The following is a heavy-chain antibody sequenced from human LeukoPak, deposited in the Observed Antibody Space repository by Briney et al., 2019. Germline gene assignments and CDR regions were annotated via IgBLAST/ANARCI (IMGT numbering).Heavy chain of an antibody. D-gene: IGHD6-19*01. CDR3: AREPGLNWFDP. J-gene: IGHJ5*02. V-gene: IGHV4-59*12. Sequence: SETLSLTCTVSGGSISYYYWSWIRQPPGKGLEWIGYIYYSGSTNYNPSLKSRVTISVDKSKNQFSLKLSSVTAADTAVYYCAREPGLNWFDPWGQGTLVPVSS. CDR1: GGSISYYY. CDR2: IYYSGST.